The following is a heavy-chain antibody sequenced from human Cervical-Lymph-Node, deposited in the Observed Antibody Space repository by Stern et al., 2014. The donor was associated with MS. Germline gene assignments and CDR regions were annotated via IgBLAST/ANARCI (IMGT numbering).Heavy chain of an antibody. V-gene: IGHV3-11*01. CDR3: VRSKSDYAGNPANFDH. Sequence: VQLVQSGGGLVKPGGSLRLSCAASGFNFNDHYMSCIRQAPGKGLERISYIISRAISINYSALVKGRFIISRDDAKNSLYLHMNSLRAEDTALYYCVRSKSDYAGNPANFDHWGQGTLVTVST. D-gene: IGHD4-23*01. CDR2: IISRAISI. CDR1: GFNFNDHY. J-gene: IGHJ4*02.